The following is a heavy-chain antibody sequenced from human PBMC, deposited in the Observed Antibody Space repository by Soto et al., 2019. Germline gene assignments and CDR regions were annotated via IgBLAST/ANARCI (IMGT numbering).Heavy chain of an antibody. CDR3: ARDRGWLLLNYFDY. D-gene: IGHD3-22*01. J-gene: IGHJ4*02. Sequence: GGSLRLSCAASGFTFSSYGMHWVRQAPGKGLEWVAVIWYDGSNKYYADSVKGRFTISRDNSKNTLYLQMNSLRDEDTAVYYCARDRGWLLLNYFDYWGQGTLVTVSS. CDR1: GFTFSSYG. CDR2: IWYDGSNK. V-gene: IGHV3-33*01.